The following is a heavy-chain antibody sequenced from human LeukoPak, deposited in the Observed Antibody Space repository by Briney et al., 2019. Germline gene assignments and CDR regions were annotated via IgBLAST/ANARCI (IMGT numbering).Heavy chain of an antibody. J-gene: IGHJ3*02. V-gene: IGHV1-24*01. CDR1: GYTLTELS. CDR3: ATYLGWSGYKGSVGNDAFDI. CDR2: FDPEDGET. D-gene: IGHD3-3*01. Sequence: ASVKVSCKVSGYTLTELSMHWVRQAPGKGLEWMGGFDPEDGETIYAQKFQGRVTMTEDTSTDTAYMELSSLRSEDTAVYYCATYLGWSGYKGSVGNDAFDIWGQGTMVTVSS.